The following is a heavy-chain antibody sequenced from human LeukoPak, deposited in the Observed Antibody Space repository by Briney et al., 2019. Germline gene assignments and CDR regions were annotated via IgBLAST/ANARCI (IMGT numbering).Heavy chain of an antibody. V-gene: IGHV1-18*01. CDR2: ISAYNGNT. CDR3: ARGKQWLELDAFDI. J-gene: IGHJ3*02. Sequence: ASVKVSCKASGYTFTSYVISWVRQAPGQGLEWMGWISAYNGNTNYAQKLQGRVTMTTDTSTSTAHMELRSLRSDDTAVYYRARGKQWLELDAFDIWGQGTMVTVSS. D-gene: IGHD6-19*01. CDR1: GYTFTSYV.